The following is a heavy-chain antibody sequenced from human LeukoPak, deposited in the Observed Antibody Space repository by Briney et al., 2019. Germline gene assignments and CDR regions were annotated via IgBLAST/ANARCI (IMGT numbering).Heavy chain of an antibody. V-gene: IGHV4-34*01. J-gene: IGHJ5*02. CDR2: INHSGST. Sequence: SETLSLTCAVYGGSFSGYYRSWIRQPPGKGLEWIGEINHSGSTNYNPSLKSRVTISVDTSKNQFSLKLSSVTAADTAVYYCARGYSSSWYEDWFDPCGQGTLVTVSS. CDR1: GGSFSGYY. CDR3: ARGYSSSWYEDWFDP. D-gene: IGHD6-13*01.